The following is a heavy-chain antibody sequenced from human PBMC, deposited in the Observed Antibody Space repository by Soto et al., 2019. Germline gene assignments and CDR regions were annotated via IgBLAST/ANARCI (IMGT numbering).Heavy chain of an antibody. CDR1: GGSFSGYY. D-gene: IGHD6-6*01. V-gene: IGHV4-34*01. J-gene: IGHJ6*02. Sequence: SETLSLTCAVYGGSFSGYYWSWIRQPPGKGLEWIGEINHSGSTNYNPSLKSRVTISVDTSKNQFSLKLSSVTAADTAVYYCASVIAARDYGMDVWGQGTTVTVSS. CDR2: INHSGST. CDR3: ASVIAARDYGMDV.